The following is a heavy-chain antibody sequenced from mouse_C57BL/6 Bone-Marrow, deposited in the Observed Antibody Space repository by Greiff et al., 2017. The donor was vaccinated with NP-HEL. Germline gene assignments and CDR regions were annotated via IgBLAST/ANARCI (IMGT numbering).Heavy chain of an antibody. V-gene: IGHV14-4*01. J-gene: IGHJ3*01. CDR3: TTYYYGSPFAY. CDR2: IDPENGDT. CDR1: GFNIKDDY. D-gene: IGHD1-1*01. Sequence: VQLQQSGAELVRPGASVKLSCTASGFNIKDDYMHWVKQRPEQGLEWIGWIDPENGDTEYASKFQGKATITADTASNTAYLQLSSLTSEDTAVYYCTTYYYGSPFAYWGQGTLVTVSA.